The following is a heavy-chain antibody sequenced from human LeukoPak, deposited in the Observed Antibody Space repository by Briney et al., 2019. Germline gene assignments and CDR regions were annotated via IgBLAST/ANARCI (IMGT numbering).Heavy chain of an antibody. D-gene: IGHD6-25*01. V-gene: IGHV3-48*02. CDR3: ARDCGKGFDY. CDR1: GFTFSSYS. J-gene: IGHJ4*02. Sequence: GGSLRLSCAASGFTFSSYSMNWVRQAPGKGLEWVSYISSSSTIYYADSVKGRFTISRDNAKNSLYLQMNSLRDEDTAVYYCARDCGKGFDYWGQGTLVTVSS. CDR2: ISSSSTI.